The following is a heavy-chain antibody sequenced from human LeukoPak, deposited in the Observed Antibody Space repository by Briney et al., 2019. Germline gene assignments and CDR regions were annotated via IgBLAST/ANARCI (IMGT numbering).Heavy chain of an antibody. CDR1: GYTFTCKY. CDR2: INPNSGAT. J-gene: IGHJ1*01. Sequence: ASVKVSCKASGYTFTCKYIHWVRQAPGQGLEWMGWINPNSGATTYAQKFQGRVTMTRDTSISTAYMDLSRLTSDDTAVYYCARDMVPTTGLFLDWGQGTLVTVSS. D-gene: IGHD5-12*01. V-gene: IGHV1-2*02. CDR3: ARDMVPTTGLFLD.